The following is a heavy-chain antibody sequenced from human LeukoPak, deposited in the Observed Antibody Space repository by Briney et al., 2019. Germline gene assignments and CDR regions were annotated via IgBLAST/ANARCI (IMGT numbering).Heavy chain of an antibody. CDR1: GFTFDDYA. D-gene: IGHD6-19*01. V-gene: IGHV3-43D*03. CDR2: ISWDGGST. CDR3: AKGLVRSRVSGEFDI. J-gene: IGHJ3*02. Sequence: GGSLRLSCAASGFTFDDYAMHWVRQAPGKGLEWVSLISWDGGSTYYADSVKGRFTISRDNSKNSLYLQMNSLRAEDTALYYCAKGLVRSRVSGEFDIWGQGTMVTVSS.